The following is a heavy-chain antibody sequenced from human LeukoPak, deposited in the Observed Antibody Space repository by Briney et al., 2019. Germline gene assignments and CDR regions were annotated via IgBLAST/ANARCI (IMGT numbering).Heavy chain of an antibody. J-gene: IGHJ4*02. D-gene: IGHD3-16*01. CDR3: ARDLGGGRFDY. CDR2: INPSGGST. V-gene: IGHV1-46*01. CDR1: GHTFTSYY. Sequence: ASVKVSCKASGHTFTSYYMHWVRQAPGQGLEWMGIINPSGGSTSYAQKFQGRVTMTRDMSTSTVYMELSSLRSEDTAVYYCARDLGGGRFDYWGQGTLVTVSS.